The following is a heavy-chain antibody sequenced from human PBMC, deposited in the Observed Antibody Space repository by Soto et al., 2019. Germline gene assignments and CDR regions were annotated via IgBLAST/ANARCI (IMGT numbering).Heavy chain of an antibody. D-gene: IGHD1-26*01. Sequence: QVQLVESGGGVVQPGRSLRLSCAASGFAFSAYGMHWVRQAPGKGLEWVAVISHDGSNTYYTDSVKGRFTISRDNSQNTLYLQMNSLRVQDTALYFCAKDHDRQIVRGRVSEFDPWGQGALVTVSS. CDR1: GFAFSAYG. CDR2: ISHDGSNT. J-gene: IGHJ5*02. V-gene: IGHV3-30*18. CDR3: AKDHDRQIVRGRVSEFDP.